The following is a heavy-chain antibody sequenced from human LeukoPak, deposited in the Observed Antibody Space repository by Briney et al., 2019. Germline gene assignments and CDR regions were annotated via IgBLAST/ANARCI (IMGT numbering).Heavy chain of an antibody. Sequence: ASVKVSCKASGYTFTNYDINWVRQATGQGLEWMGWMNPNTANTGYAQKFQGRVTITRNTSISTAYMELSSLRSEDTAVYYCARARSIAARPYYYYMDVWGKGTTVTVSS. J-gene: IGHJ6*03. CDR1: GYTFTNYD. D-gene: IGHD6-6*01. CDR3: ARARSIAARPYYYYMDV. V-gene: IGHV1-8*01. CDR2: MNPNTANT.